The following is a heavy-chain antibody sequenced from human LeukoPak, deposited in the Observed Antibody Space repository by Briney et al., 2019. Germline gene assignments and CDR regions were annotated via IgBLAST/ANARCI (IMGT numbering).Heavy chain of an antibody. J-gene: IGHJ4*02. CDR3: AREFTYGIDY. Sequence: GGSLRLSCAASGFTFRTYWMSWVRQAPGKGLEWVANIKQDGGETYYVDSVKGRFTISRDNAKNSLYLQMNSLRAEDTAVFYCAREFTYGIDYWGQGTLVTVSS. CDR2: IKQDGGET. CDR1: GFTFRTYW. D-gene: IGHD3-10*01. V-gene: IGHV3-7*01.